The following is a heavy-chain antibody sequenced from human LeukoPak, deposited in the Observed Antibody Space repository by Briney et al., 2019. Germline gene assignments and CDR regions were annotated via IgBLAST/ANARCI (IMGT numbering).Heavy chain of an antibody. CDR3: ARDASVGAGEGFDY. V-gene: IGHV3-30-3*01. D-gene: IGHD3-3*01. J-gene: IGHJ4*02. CDR1: GFTFSSYA. CDR2: ISYDGSNK. Sequence: GGSLRLSCAASGFTFSSYAMHWVRQAPGKGLEWVAVISYDGSNKYYADSVKGRFTISRDNSKNTLYLQMNSLRAEDTAVYYCARDASVGAGEGFDYWGQGTLVTVSS.